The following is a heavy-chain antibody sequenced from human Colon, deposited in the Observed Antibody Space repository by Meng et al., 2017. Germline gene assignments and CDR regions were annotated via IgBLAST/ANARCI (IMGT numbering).Heavy chain of an antibody. CDR3: TRGLEFYRFEY. D-gene: IGHD3-16*02. CDR2: TYYRAKWNH. Sequence: QPQLQQSGSGLVKPSQTLSLTCAISGDSVSSKTAVWNWIRQSPSRGLEWLGRTYYRAKWNHDYAESLRGRITINPDTSNNQISLQLNSVTPEDTAVYYCTRGLEFYRFEYWGQGTLVTVSS. CDR1: GDSVSSKTAV. J-gene: IGHJ4*02. V-gene: IGHV6-1*01.